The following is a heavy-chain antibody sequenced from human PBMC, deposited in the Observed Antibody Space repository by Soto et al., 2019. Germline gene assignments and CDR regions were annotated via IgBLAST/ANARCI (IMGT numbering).Heavy chain of an antibody. Sequence: SVKVSCKTSGYTFTNYFVHWVRQAPGQGLEWMGIINPSGGSTSYAQKFQGRVTMTRDTSTSTVYMELSSLRSEDTAVYYCARDVGHLLYFYWFTRGPFADWGQGSLVTAYS. CDR1: GYTFTNYF. V-gene: IGHV1-46*01. CDR3: ARDVGHLLYFYWFTRGPFAD. D-gene: IGHD3-9*01. J-gene: IGHJ1*01. CDR2: INPSGGST.